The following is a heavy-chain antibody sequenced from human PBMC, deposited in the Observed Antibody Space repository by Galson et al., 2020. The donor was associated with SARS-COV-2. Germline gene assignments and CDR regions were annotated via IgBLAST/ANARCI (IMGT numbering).Heavy chain of an antibody. Sequence: SETLSLTCTVSGGSISSGGYYWSWIRQHPGKGLEWIGYIYYSGSTYYNPSLKSRVTISVDTSKNQFSLKLSSVTAAETAVYYCARAVTIFGVVPQGAFDYWGQGTLVTVSS. CDR1: GGSISSGGYY. J-gene: IGHJ4*02. CDR2: IYYSGST. CDR3: ARAVTIFGVVPQGAFDY. V-gene: IGHV4-31*03. D-gene: IGHD3-3*01.